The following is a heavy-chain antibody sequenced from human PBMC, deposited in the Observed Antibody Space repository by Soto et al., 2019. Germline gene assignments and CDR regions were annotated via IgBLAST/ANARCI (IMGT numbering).Heavy chain of an antibody. CDR1: GGSFSGYY. CDR3: ARSLVGSTIFGVVTIGYMDV. Sequence: SETLSLTCAVYGGSFSGYYWSWILQPPGKVLEWIGEINHSGSTNYNPSLKSRVTISVATSKNQFSLKLSSVTAADTAVYYCARSLVGSTIFGVVTIGYMDVWGKGTTVTVSS. J-gene: IGHJ6*03. CDR2: INHSGST. V-gene: IGHV4-34*01. D-gene: IGHD3-3*01.